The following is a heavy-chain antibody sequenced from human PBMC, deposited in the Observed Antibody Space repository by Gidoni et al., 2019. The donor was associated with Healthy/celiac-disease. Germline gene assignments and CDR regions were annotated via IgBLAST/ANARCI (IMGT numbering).Heavy chain of an antibody. CDR3: AREDIVVVPAAIPHSPFDY. V-gene: IGHV1-69*01. Sequence: QVQLVQSGAEVKKPGSSVKVSCKASGGTFSSYAISWVRQAPGQGLEWMGGIIPIFGTANDAQKFQGRVTITADESTSTAYMELSSLRSEDTAVYYCAREDIVVVPAAIPHSPFDYWGQGTLVTVSS. D-gene: IGHD2-2*02. CDR2: IIPIFGTA. J-gene: IGHJ4*02. CDR1: GGTFSSYA.